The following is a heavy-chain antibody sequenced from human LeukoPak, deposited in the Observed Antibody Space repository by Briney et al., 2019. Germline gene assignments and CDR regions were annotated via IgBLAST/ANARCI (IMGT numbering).Heavy chain of an antibody. CDR3: ARDSANDNFDY. Sequence: PGGSLRLSCAASGFPFSSYGMHWVRQAPGKGPEWVAVISHDGSNKYYEDSVKGRFTISRDNSKNTLYLQMNSLRAEDTAVYYCARDSANDNFDYWGQGTLVTVSS. V-gene: IGHV3-30*03. J-gene: IGHJ4*02. CDR1: GFPFSSYG. D-gene: IGHD3-22*01. CDR2: ISHDGSNK.